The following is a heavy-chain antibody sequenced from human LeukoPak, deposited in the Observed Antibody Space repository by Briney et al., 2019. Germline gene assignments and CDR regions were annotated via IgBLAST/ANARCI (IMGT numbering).Heavy chain of an antibody. CDR3: TYYDSSGYYEGYFQH. D-gene: IGHD3-22*01. CDR2: IRSKAYGGTT. V-gene: IGHV3-49*03. Sequence: GGSLRLSCTASGFTFGDYAMSWFRQAPGKGLEWVGFIRSKAYGGTTEYAASVKGRFTISRDDSKSIAYLQMNSLKTEDTAVYYCTYYDSSGYYEGYFQHWGQGTLVTVSS. CDR1: GFTFGDYA. J-gene: IGHJ1*01.